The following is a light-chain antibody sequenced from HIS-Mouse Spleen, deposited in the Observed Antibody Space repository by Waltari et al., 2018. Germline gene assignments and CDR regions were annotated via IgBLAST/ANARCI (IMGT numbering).Light chain of an antibody. J-gene: IGLJ3*02. CDR2: EDN. Sequence: NFMLTQPHSVSESPGKTVTISCTRRSGSIASNYVQWYQQRPGGAPTTVIYEDNQRPSGVPDRFSGSIDSSSNSASLTISGLKTEDEADYYCQSYDSSNHWVFGGGTKLTVL. V-gene: IGLV6-57*04. CDR3: QSYDSSNHWV. CDR1: SGSIASNY.